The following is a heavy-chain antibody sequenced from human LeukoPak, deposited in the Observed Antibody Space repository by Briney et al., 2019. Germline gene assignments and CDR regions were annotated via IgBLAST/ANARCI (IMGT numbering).Heavy chain of an antibody. J-gene: IGHJ6*02. CDR2: INHSGST. V-gene: IGHV4-30-2*01. CDR1: GGSISSGGYY. Sequence: SQTLSLTCTVSGGSISSGGYYWSWIRQPPGKGLEWIGEINHSGSTNYNPSLKSRVTISVDTSKNQFSLKLSSVTAADTAVYYCARMSGGGLRFLEWLSAPYYYYGMDVWGQGTTVTVSS. CDR3: ARMSGGGLRFLEWLSAPYYYYGMDV. D-gene: IGHD3-3*01.